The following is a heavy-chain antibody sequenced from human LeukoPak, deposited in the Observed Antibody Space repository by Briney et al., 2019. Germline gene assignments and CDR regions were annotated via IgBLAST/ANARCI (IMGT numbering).Heavy chain of an antibody. CDR2: ISYDGSNK. Sequence: SGGSLRLSCAASGFTFSSYAMHWVRQAPGKGLEWVAVISYDGSNKYYADSVKGRFTISRDNSKNTLYLQMNSLRAEDTAVYYCANHWNYYYYYYMDVWGKGTTVTVSS. D-gene: IGHD1-1*01. CDR3: ANHWNYYYYYYMDV. V-gene: IGHV3-30*04. J-gene: IGHJ6*03. CDR1: GFTFSSYA.